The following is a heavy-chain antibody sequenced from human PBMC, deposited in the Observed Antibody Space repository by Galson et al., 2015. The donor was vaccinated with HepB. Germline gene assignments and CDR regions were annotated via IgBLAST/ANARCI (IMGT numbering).Heavy chain of an antibody. D-gene: IGHD3-10*01. CDR3: ARERDMFYFGSGNYYYGMDV. V-gene: IGHV3-33*08. CDR1: GFTFSSYG. Sequence: SLRLSCAASGFTFSSYGMHWVRQAPGKGLEWVAVIWYDGSNKYYADSVKGRFTISRDNSKNTLYLQMNSLRAEDTAVFYCARERDMFYFGSGNYYYGMDVWGQGTTVTVSS. J-gene: IGHJ6*02. CDR2: IWYDGSNK.